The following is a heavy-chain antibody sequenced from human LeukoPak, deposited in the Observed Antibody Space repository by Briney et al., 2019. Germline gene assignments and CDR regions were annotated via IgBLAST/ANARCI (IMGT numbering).Heavy chain of an antibody. CDR3: ARRLGYCSSTSCYSFDY. Sequence: GGSLRLSCAASGFTFSSYSMNWVRQAPGKGLEWVSSISGSSSYIYHADSVKGRFTISRDNAKNSLYLQMNSLRAEDTAVYYCARRLGYCSSTSCYSFDYWGQGTLVTVSS. J-gene: IGHJ4*02. CDR2: ISGSSSYI. V-gene: IGHV3-21*01. CDR1: GFTFSSYS. D-gene: IGHD2-2*01.